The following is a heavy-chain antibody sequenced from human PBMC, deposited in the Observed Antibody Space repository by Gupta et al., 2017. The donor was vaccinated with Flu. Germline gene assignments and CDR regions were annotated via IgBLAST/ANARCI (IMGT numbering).Heavy chain of an antibody. V-gene: IGHV3-21*01. D-gene: IGHD3-22*01. J-gene: IGHJ4*02. CDR3: ARVYQRITMIRSLPQPLDY. CDR1: GFTFSSYS. Sequence: EVQLVESGGGLVKPGGSLRLSCAASGFTFSSYSMNWVRQAPGKGLEWVSSISSSSSYIYYADSVKGRFTISRDNAKNSLYLQMNSLRAEDTAVYYCARVYQRITMIRSLPQPLDYWGQGTLVTVSS. CDR2: ISSSSSYI.